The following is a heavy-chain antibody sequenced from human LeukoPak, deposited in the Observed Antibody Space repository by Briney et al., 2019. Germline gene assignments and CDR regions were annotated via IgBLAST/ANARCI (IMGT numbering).Heavy chain of an antibody. D-gene: IGHD4-23*01. J-gene: IGHJ4*02. CDR3: ARESGYGGNPFDY. CDR1: GCTVSSNY. V-gene: IGHV3-66*03. CDR2: IYSCGST. Sequence: GGSLRLSCAASGCTVSSNYMSWVRQAPGKGLEWVSVIYSCGSTYYSDSVKGRFTISRNNSKTALYLQMNSLRAEDTAVYYCARESGYGGNPFDYWGQGTLVTVSS.